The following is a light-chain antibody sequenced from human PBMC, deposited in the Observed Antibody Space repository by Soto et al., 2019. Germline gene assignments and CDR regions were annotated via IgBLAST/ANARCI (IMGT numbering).Light chain of an antibody. CDR3: SSYTTGNTVV. J-gene: IGLJ2*01. V-gene: IGLV2-14*01. CDR2: EVN. CDR1: GSDVGRYNS. Sequence: QSALTQPASLSGSHGQSITISCTGSGSDVGRYNSVSWFQQHPVKAPKLILYEVNNRPSGISNRFSGSKSGNTASPTISGLQAEDEADYYCSSYTTGNTVVFGGGTKLTVL.